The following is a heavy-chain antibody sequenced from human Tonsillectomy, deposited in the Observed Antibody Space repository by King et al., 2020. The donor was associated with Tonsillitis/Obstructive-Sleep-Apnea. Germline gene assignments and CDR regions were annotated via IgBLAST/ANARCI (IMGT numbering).Heavy chain of an antibody. V-gene: IGHV3-23*04. CDR1: GFTFISYA. CDR3: AKTGAVAGSDDAFDI. Sequence: VQLVESGGGLVQPGGSLRLSCKASGFTFISYAMPWVRQAPGKGLEWVSIIVGTSRSQNYADPVKGRFTISRDNSKTTLYLQMNSLRAEDTAVYYCAKTGAVAGSDDAFDIWGQGTMVTVSS. D-gene: IGHD6-19*01. J-gene: IGHJ3*02. CDR2: IVGTSRSQ.